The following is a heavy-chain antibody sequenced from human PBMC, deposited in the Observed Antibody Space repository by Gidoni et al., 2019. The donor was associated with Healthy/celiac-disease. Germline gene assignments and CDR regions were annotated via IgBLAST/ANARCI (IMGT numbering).Heavy chain of an antibody. CDR3: AKDLTRLLLNAFDI. J-gene: IGHJ3*02. CDR1: GFTFSSYG. CDR2: ISYDGSNK. V-gene: IGHV3-30*18. D-gene: IGHD3-22*01. Sequence: QVQLVESGGGVVQPGRSLRLSCAASGFTFSSYGMHWVRQAPGKGLEWVAVISYDGSNKYYADSVKGRFTISRDNSKNTLYLQMNSLRAEDTAVYYCAKDLTRLLLNAFDIWGQGTMVTVSS.